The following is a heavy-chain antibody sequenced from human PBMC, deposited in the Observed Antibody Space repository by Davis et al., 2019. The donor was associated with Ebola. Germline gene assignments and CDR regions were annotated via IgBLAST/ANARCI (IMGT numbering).Heavy chain of an antibody. CDR2: ISSSSSYI. J-gene: IGHJ4*02. CDR3: AKGDWGWGGTYYFDY. Sequence: PGGSLRLSCAASGFTFSSYSMNWVRQAPGKGLEWVSSISSSSSYIYYADSVKGRFTISRDNSKNTLYLQMNSLRAEDTAVYYCAKGDWGWGGTYYFDYWGQGTLVTVSS. V-gene: IGHV3-21*04. D-gene: IGHD7-27*01. CDR1: GFTFSSYS.